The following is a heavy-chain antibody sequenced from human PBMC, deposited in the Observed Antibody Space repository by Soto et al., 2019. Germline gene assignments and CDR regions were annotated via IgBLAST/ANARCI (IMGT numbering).Heavy chain of an antibody. Sequence: QVQLVESGGGVVQPGTSLRLSCAASGFAFSYHGIHWVRQAPGKGLEWVAVTWSGGRGEYYADSVRGRFTISRDNSKTTLYLQMNSLRVEDTAVYYCAKDDDTSSHYSLPDFRGQGTLVTVSS. CDR3: AKDDDTSSHYSLPDF. V-gene: IGHV3-33*06. D-gene: IGHD3-22*01. J-gene: IGHJ4*02. CDR1: GFAFSYHG. CDR2: TWSGGRGE.